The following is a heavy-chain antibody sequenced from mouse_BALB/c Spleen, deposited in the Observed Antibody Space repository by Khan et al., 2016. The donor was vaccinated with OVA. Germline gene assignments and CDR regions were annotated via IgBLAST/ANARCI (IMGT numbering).Heavy chain of an antibody. CDR2: MIYSGNT. Sequence: VQLKESGPSLVKPSQTLSLTCSVTGDSITSGYWSWIRKFPGNKLEYMGYMIYSGNTYYNPSLKSRISITRHTSKNQYYQKLNSVTTEDTATYYCARSTYRYAFAYWGQGTLVTVSA. D-gene: IGHD2-14*01. CDR1: GDSITSGY. CDR3: ARSTYRYAFAY. J-gene: IGHJ3*01. V-gene: IGHV3-8*02.